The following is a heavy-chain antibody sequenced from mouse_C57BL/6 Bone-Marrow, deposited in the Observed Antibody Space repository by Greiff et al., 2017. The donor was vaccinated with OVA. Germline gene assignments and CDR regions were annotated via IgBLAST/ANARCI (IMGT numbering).Heavy chain of an antibody. D-gene: IGHD1-1*01. V-gene: IGHV5-15*04. CDR3: ARGGEGHYYGSSFYYYAMDY. CDR2: ISNLAYSI. CDR1: GFTFSDYG. J-gene: IGHJ4*01. Sequence: EVKLVESGGGLVQPGGSLKLSCAASGFTFSDYGMAWVRQAPRKGPEWVAFISNLAYSIYYADTVTGRFTISRENAKNTLYLEMSSLRSEDTAMYYCARGGEGHYYGSSFYYYAMDYWGQGTSVTVSS.